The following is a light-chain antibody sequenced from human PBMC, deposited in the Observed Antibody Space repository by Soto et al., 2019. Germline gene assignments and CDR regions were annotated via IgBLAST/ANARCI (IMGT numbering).Light chain of an antibody. J-gene: IGKJ3*01. V-gene: IGKV4-1*01. CDR3: QQYYTVPFT. Sequence: DIVMTQFPDSLAVSLGERATINCKSSQSVFDSSNNKNYLTWYQQKPGQPPNLLISWSSTRASGVPDRFSGSGSGTDFTLTINGLQAEDVAIYYCQQYYTVPFTFGPGTKVNMK. CDR1: QSVFDSSNNKNY. CDR2: WSS.